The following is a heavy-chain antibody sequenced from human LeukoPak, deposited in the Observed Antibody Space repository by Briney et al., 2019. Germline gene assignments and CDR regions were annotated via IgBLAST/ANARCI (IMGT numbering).Heavy chain of an antibody. V-gene: IGHV4-38-2*02. Sequence: PSQTLSLTCTVSASFISKSFYWGWIRQTPGRGLEWIGSTSHTGRAHNSGSLKSRVSMSVDTSKSQFSLSLETLSATDTAIYFCVRFSRGFDLWGRGILVTVSS. CDR1: ASFISKSFY. CDR2: TSHTGRA. D-gene: IGHD3-10*01. CDR3: VRFSRGFDL. J-gene: IGHJ4*02.